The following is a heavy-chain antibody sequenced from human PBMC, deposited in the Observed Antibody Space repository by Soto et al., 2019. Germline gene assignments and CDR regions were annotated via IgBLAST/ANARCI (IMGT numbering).Heavy chain of an antibody. J-gene: IGHJ5*02. CDR1: GGSFSGYY. CDR2: INPSGST. V-gene: IGHV4-34*01. Sequence: QVQLQQWGAGLLKPSETLSLTCAVYGGSFSGYYWSWIRQPPGKGLEWIGEINPSGSTNYNPSLKRRVTISVDTYKNQYSLTLSSVPAADTAVYYCSRRSAAGPWGQGTLVTVSS. CDR3: SRRSAAGP. D-gene: IGHD6-25*01.